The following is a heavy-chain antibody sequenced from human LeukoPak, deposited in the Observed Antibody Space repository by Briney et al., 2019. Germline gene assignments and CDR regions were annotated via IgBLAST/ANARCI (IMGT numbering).Heavy chain of an antibody. CDR1: GFTFSSYE. D-gene: IGHD5-18*01. J-gene: IGHJ4*02. CDR2: ISSSGSTI. CDR3: ARVTRGYSYGVDY. Sequence: QTGGSLRLSCAASGFTFSSYEMNWVRQAPGKGLEWVSYISSSGSTIYYADSVKGRFTISRDNAKNSLYLQINSLRAEDTAVYYCARVTRGYSYGVDYWGQGTLVTVSS. V-gene: IGHV3-48*03.